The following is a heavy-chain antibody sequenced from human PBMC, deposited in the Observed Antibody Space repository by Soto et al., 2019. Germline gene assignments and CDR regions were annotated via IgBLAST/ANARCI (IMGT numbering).Heavy chain of an antibody. J-gene: IGHJ4*02. V-gene: IGHV1-69*06. Sequence: SVKVSSKASGSTFSSYAISWLRQAPGQGLEWMGGIIPIFGTANYAQKFQGRVTITADKSTSTAYMELSSLRPEDTAVYYCAKGGGYDHYGAYFDYWGQGTLVTVSS. CDR1: GSTFSSYA. CDR2: IIPIFGTA. CDR3: AKGGGYDHYGAYFDY. D-gene: IGHD5-12*01.